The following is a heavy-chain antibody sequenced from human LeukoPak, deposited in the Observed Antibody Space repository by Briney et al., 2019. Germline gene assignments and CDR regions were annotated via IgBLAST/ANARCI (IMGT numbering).Heavy chain of an antibody. Sequence: SETLSLTCTVSGGSIRNFYWSWIRQPPGKELEWIGYIYYSGSTKYNPSLQSRVTISTDTSKNQFSLKLDSVTAADTAIYYCARDLGSGWYYXFDIWGQGTLVTVSS. J-gene: IGHJ3*02. CDR3: ARDLGSGWYYXFDI. V-gene: IGHV4-59*12. D-gene: IGHD6-19*01. CDR1: GGSIRNFY. CDR2: IYYSGST.